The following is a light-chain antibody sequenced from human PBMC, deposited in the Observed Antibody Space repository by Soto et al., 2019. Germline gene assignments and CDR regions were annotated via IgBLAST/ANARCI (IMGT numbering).Light chain of an antibody. Sequence: DIQMTQSPSSLSASVGDRVTITCXASQTISTYLNWYQQKPGKAPRLLIYDASSLLSGVPSRFSGSGSGTDFTLTIASLQPEDFSTYYCQQSDSTPYTFGQGTKVDI. V-gene: IGKV1-39*01. CDR1: QTISTY. CDR3: QQSDSTPYT. CDR2: DAS. J-gene: IGKJ2*01.